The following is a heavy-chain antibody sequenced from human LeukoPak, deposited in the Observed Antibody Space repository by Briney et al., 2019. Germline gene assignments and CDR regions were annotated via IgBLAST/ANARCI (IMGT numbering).Heavy chain of an antibody. J-gene: IGHJ4*02. V-gene: IGHV3-30*18. CDR2: ISYDGSNK. D-gene: IGHD2-2*01. Sequence: GRSLRLSCAASGFTFSSYGMHWVRQAPGKGLEWVAVISYDGSNKYYADSVKGRFTISRDNSKNTLYLQVNSLRAEDTAVYYCAKDVGAVPGYWGQGTLVTVSS. CDR3: AKDVGAVPGY. CDR1: GFTFSSYG.